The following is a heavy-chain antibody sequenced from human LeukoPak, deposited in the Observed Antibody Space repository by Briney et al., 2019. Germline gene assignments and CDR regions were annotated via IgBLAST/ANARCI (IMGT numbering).Heavy chain of an antibody. J-gene: IGHJ4*02. D-gene: IGHD3-22*01. Sequence: SETLSLTCTVSGGSISSYYWSWIRQPAGKGLEWIGRIYTSGSTNYNPSLKSRVTISVDTSKNQFSLKLSSVTAADTAVYYCARGGDSSGYYYGGCDYWGQGTLVTVSS. CDR2: IYTSGST. CDR1: GGSISSYY. V-gene: IGHV4-4*07. CDR3: ARGGDSSGYYYGGCDY.